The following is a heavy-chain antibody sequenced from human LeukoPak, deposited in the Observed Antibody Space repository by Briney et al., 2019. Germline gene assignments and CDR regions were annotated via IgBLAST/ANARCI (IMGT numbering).Heavy chain of an antibody. CDR3: ARDRGVLLWFGESPGSWFDP. Sequence: GGSLRLSCAASGFTFSSYEMNWVRQAPGKGLEWVSYISSSGSTIYYADSVKGRFTISRDNAKNSLYLQMNSLRAEDTAVYYCARDRGVLLWFGESPGSWFDPWGQGTLVTVSS. D-gene: IGHD3-10*01. CDR2: ISSSGSTI. J-gene: IGHJ5*02. CDR1: GFTFSSYE. V-gene: IGHV3-48*03.